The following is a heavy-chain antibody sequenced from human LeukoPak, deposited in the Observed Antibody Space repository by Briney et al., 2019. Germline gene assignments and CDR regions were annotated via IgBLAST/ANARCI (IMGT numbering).Heavy chain of an antibody. CDR3: ARIELMGGYNYWDWVAFDI. J-gene: IGHJ3*02. D-gene: IGHD5-24*01. V-gene: IGHV1-2*02. Sequence: ASVKVSCKASGYTFTGYYMHWVRQAPGQGLEWMGWINPNSGGTNYAQKFQGRVTMTRDTSISTAYMELSRLRSDDTAVYYCARIELMGGYNYWDWVAFDIWGQGTMVTVSS. CDR2: INPNSGGT. CDR1: GYTFTGYY.